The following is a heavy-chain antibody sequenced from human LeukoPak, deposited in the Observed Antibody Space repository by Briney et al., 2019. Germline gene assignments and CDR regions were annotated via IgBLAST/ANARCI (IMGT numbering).Heavy chain of an antibody. CDR3: ASVGTFTKYYFDY. Sequence: SETLSLTCAVYGGSFSGYYWCWIRQPPGKGLEWIGEINHSGSTNYNPSLKSRVTISVDTSKNQFSLKLSSVTAADTAVYYCASVGTFTKYYFDYWGQGTLVTVSS. V-gene: IGHV4-34*01. D-gene: IGHD3-3*01. J-gene: IGHJ4*02. CDR1: GGSFSGYY. CDR2: INHSGST.